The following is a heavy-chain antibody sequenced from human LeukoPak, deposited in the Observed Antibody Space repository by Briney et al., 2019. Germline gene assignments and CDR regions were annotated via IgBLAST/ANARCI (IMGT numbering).Heavy chain of an antibody. J-gene: IGHJ3*02. V-gene: IGHV1-2*02. D-gene: IGHD4-11*01. CDR2: INPNSGGT. CDR3: ARVQSVNANFDI. Sequence: ASVKVSCKASGYTFTGYYMHWVRQAPGQGLEWMGWINPNSGGTNYAQKFQGRVTMTRDTSISTAYMELSRLRSDDTAVYYCARVQSVNANFDIWGQGTMVTVSS. CDR1: GYTFTGYY.